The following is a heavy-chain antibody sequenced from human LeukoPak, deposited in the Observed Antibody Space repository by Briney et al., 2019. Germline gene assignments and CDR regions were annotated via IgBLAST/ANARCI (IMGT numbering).Heavy chain of an antibody. CDR3: ARAGRADGDNHYFDY. CDR1: GVIFNNFA. J-gene: IGHJ4*02. Sequence: PGGSLRLSCAPSGVIFNNFAFHWVRQAPGKGLEWIAAVSYDGSNKYYADSVRGRLTISRDNSKNTLYLQMNSLRAEDTAVYYCARAGRADGDNHYFDYWGQGTLVTVSS. CDR2: VSYDGSNK. V-gene: IGHV3-30-3*01. D-gene: IGHD3-10*01.